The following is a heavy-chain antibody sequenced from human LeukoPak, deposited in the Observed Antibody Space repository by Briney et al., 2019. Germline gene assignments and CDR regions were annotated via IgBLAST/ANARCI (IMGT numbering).Heavy chain of an antibody. V-gene: IGHV4-39*07. J-gene: IGHJ4*02. CDR1: GGSISSYY. Sequence: PSETLSLTCTVSGGSISSYYWGWIRQPPGKGLEWIGSIYYSGSTYYNPSLKSRVTISVDTSKNQFSLKLSSVTAADTAVYYCAREGFGEFIDYWGQGTLVTVSS. CDR3: AREGFGEFIDY. CDR2: IYYSGST. D-gene: IGHD3-10*01.